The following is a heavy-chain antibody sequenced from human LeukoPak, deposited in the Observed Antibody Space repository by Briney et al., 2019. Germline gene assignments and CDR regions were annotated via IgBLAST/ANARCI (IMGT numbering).Heavy chain of an antibody. Sequence: GSLRLSCAASGFTFSSYSMNWVRQAPGKGLEWVSSISSSSSYIYYADSVKGRFTISRDNAKNSLYLQMNSLRAEDTAVYYCARDPSSEGGVRASYYYMDVWGKGTTVTVSS. J-gene: IGHJ6*03. CDR2: ISSSSSYI. CDR3: ARDPSSEGGVRASYYYMDV. CDR1: GFTFSSYS. D-gene: IGHD3-10*01. V-gene: IGHV3-21*01.